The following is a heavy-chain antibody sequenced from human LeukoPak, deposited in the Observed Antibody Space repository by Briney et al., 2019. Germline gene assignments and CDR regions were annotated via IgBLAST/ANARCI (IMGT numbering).Heavy chain of an antibody. J-gene: IGHJ4*02. CDR2: ISGSGGST. CDR1: GFAFNSYA. V-gene: IGHV3-23*01. CDR3: AKAGYYYDSSGYYISDYFDY. Sequence: GGSLRLSCAASGFAFNSYAMSWVRQAPGKGLEWVSAISGSGGSTYYADSVKGRFTISRDNSKNTLYLQMNSLRAEDTAVYYCAKAGYYYDSSGYYISDYFDYWGQGTLVTVSS. D-gene: IGHD3-22*01.